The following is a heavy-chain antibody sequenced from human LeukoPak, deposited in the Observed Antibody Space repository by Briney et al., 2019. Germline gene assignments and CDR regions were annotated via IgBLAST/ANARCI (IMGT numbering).Heavy chain of an antibody. Sequence: GGSLRLSCAASGFTFSDYYMSWIRQAPGMGLEWVSYTSSSGATAYHADSLKGRFTASRDNAKDSLFLHMDSLRVEDTAVYYCAREGGIAVAGTEDYWGQGTLVTISS. D-gene: IGHD6-19*01. V-gene: IGHV3-11*01. J-gene: IGHJ4*02. CDR3: AREGGIAVAGTEDY. CDR1: GFTFSDYY. CDR2: TSSSGATA.